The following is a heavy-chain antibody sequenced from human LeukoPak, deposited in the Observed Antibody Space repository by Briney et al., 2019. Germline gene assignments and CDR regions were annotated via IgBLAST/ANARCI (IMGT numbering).Heavy chain of an antibody. Sequence: PGGSLRLSCAASGFTFSSYAMSWVRQAPGKGLEWVSSISSGSNFIYYADSVKGRFTISRDNARNSLYLQMNSLRAEDTAVYYCARDARGVYDSSGYYDWGQGTLVTVSS. CDR2: ISSGSNFI. CDR3: ARDARGVYDSSGYYD. CDR1: GFTFSSYA. V-gene: IGHV3-21*01. J-gene: IGHJ4*02. D-gene: IGHD3-22*01.